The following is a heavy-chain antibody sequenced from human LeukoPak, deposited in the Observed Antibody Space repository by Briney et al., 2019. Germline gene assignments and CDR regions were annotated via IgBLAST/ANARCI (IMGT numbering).Heavy chain of an antibody. V-gene: IGHV3-9*01. CDR3: ARVEYCSSTSCYREGWYYYYMDV. CDR2: ISWNSVNI. CDR1: GFTFDDYA. D-gene: IGHD2-2*02. J-gene: IGHJ6*03. Sequence: GRSLRLSCAASGFTFDDYAMYWVRQAPGKGLGWVSGISWNSVNIGYADSVKGRFTISRDNAKNSLYLQMNSLRAEDTAVYYCARVEYCSSTSCYREGWYYYYMDVWGKGTTVTVSS.